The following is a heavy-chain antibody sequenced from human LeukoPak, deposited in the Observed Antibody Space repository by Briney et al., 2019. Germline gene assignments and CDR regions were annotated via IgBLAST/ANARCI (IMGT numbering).Heavy chain of an antibody. V-gene: IGHV1-24*01. CDR2: FDPEDGET. D-gene: IGHD2-15*01. J-gene: IGHJ4*02. Sequence: ASVKVSCKVSGYTLTELSMHWVRQAPGKGLEGMGGFDPEDGETIYAQKFQGRVTMTEDTSTDTAYMELSSLRSEDTAVYYCATDILGYCSGGSCPDYWGQGTLVTVSS. CDR1: GYTLTELS. CDR3: ATDILGYCSGGSCPDY.